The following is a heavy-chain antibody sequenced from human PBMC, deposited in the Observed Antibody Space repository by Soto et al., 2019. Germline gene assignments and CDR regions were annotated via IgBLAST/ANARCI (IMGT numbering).Heavy chain of an antibody. V-gene: IGHV3-21*01. D-gene: IGHD3-16*02. J-gene: IGHJ6*02. CDR1: GFAFSSYS. CDR2: ISSSSSYI. CDR3: AREGRFAFGGVIAPPLYYYGKDV. Sequence: LRLSCAASGFAFSSYSMNWVRQAPGKGLEWVSSISSSSSYIYYADSVKGRFTISRDNAKNSLYLQMNSLRAEDTAVYYCAREGRFAFGGVIAPPLYYYGKDVWGQGTTVTVSS.